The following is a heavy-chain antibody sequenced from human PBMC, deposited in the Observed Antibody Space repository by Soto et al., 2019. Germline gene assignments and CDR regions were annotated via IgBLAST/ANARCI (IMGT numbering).Heavy chain of an antibody. D-gene: IGHD3-22*01. CDR3: ARDGSSGYYGDFDY. Sequence: PSVKVSCKASGYTFTSYGISWVRQAPGQELEWMGWISAYNGNTNYAQKLQGRVTMTTDTSTSTAYMELRSLRSDDTAVYYCARDGSSGYYGDFDYWGQGTLVTVSS. J-gene: IGHJ4*02. V-gene: IGHV1-18*04. CDR1: GYTFTSYG. CDR2: ISAYNGNT.